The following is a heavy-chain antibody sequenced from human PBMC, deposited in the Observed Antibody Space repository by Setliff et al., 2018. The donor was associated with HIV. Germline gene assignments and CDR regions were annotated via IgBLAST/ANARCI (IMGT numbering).Heavy chain of an antibody. CDR2: FYYGGNT. CDR1: GGSIITSDDY. D-gene: IGHD2-15*01. J-gene: IGHJ4*02. V-gene: IGHV4-39*01. CDR3: ASQYCSAGSCYSDY. Sequence: PSETLSLTCIVSGGSIITSDDYWGWIRQPPGKGLEWIGSFYYGGNTYYNPSLKSRVTISADTSKNQFSLKLSSVTAADTALYYCASQYCSAGSCYSDYWGQGTLVTVSS.